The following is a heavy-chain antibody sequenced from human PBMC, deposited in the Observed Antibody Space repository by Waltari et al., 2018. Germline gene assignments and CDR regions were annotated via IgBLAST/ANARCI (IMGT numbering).Heavy chain of an antibody. CDR1: CGSISTSNSY. CDR2: IYYSGST. CDR3: ARYSSSPYYYGMDV. J-gene: IGHJ6*02. V-gene: IGHV4-39*07. Sequence: QLQLQESGPGLAKPSETLSLTCPVSCGSISTSNSYGGWIRQPPGKGLEWIGSIYYSGSTYYNPSLKSRVTISVDTSKNQFSLKLSSVTAADTAVYYCARYSSSPYYYGMDVWGQGTTVTVSS. D-gene: IGHD6-13*01.